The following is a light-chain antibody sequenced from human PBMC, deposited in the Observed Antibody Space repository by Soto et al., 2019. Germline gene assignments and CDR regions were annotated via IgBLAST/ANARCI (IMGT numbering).Light chain of an antibody. J-gene: IGKJ5*01. CDR2: YIS. V-gene: IGKV3D-15*01. CDR1: QSAGNF. CDR3: QQHNQWPIT. Sequence: EIVMTQSPATLSVSPGETASLSCRASQSAGNFLAWYQQKPGQAPRLLIYYISTRATGIPARFSGSGSGTEFTLTIKSLQSEDSAVYYCQQHNQWPITFGQGTRLEI.